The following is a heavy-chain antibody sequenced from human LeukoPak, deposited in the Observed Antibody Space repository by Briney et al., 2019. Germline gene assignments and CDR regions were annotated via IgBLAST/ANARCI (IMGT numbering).Heavy chain of an antibody. CDR1: GFTFSSYA. D-gene: IGHD2-21*02. CDR2: ISYDGSNK. V-gene: IGHV3-30-3*01. J-gene: IGHJ4*02. CDR3: ARDTDYYFDY. Sequence: GGSLRLSCAASGFTFSSYAMHWVRQAPGKGLEWVAVISYDGSNKYYADSVKGRFTISRDNSKNTLYLQMNSLRVEDTAVYYCARDTDYYFDYWGQGTLVTVSS.